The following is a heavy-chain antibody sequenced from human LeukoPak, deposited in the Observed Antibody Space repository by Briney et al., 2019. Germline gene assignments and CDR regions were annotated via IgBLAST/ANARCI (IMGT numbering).Heavy chain of an antibody. J-gene: IGHJ4*02. CDR3: AKPARTDYADY. CDR2: ISANGGST. V-gene: IGHV3-64*01. D-gene: IGHD1-14*01. CDR1: GFTFSSSP. Sequence: GGSLRLSCAASGFTFSSSPMYWVRQAPGKGLEYVSGISANGGSTDYGNSVKGRFTISRDSSKNTLYLQMGSLRGEDMAVYYCAKPARTDYADYWGQGTLVTVPS.